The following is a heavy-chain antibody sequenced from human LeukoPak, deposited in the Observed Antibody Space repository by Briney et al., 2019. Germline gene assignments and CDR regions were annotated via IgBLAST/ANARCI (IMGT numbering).Heavy chain of an antibody. CDR2: INPNSGGT. Sequence: ASVKVSCKASGYTFTGYYIHWVRQAPGQGLEWMGWINPNSGGTNYAQKFQGRVTMTRDTSISTAYMELSRLRSDDTAVYYCARESTYYYDSSGYFPPGDWGQGTLVTVSS. V-gene: IGHV1-2*02. CDR3: ARESTYYYDSSGYFPPGD. J-gene: IGHJ4*02. D-gene: IGHD3-22*01. CDR1: GYTFTGYY.